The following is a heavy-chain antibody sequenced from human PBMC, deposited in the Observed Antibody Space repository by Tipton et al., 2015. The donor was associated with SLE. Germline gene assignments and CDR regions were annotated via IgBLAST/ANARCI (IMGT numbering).Heavy chain of an antibody. CDR3: ARGVMGFWSYYYMDV. V-gene: IGHV4-34*01. CDR1: KFTFSTYG. CDR2: ISHSGST. D-gene: IGHD3-3*01. J-gene: IGHJ6*03. Sequence: LRLSCAASKFTFSTYGMNWVRQAPGKGLELIGGISHSGSTNYNPSLKNRVTISLDTSNKGFSLELTSMTAADTAVYYCARGVMGFWSYYYMDVWGKGTTVTVSS.